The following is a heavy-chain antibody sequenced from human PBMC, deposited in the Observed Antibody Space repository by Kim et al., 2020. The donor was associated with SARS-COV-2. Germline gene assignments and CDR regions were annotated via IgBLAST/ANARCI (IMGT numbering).Heavy chain of an antibody. J-gene: IGHJ4*02. CDR2: ISWNSGSI. CDR1: GFTFDDYA. CDR3: AKDASPVITTPDY. D-gene: IGHD3-22*01. Sequence: GGSLRLSCAASGFTFDDYAMHWVRQAPGKGLEWVSGISWNSGSIDYADSVKGRFTISRDNAKNSLYLQMNSLRAEDTALYYCAKDASPVITTPDYWGQGTLVTVSS. V-gene: IGHV3-9*01.